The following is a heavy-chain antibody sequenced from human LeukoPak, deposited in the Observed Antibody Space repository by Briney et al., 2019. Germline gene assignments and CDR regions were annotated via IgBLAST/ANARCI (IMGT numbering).Heavy chain of an antibody. CDR2: VYYSGST. J-gene: IGHJ3*02. CDR1: SISSYY. Sequence: SETLSLTCTVGSISSYYWSWIRQPPGKGLEWIGYVYYSGSTDYNPSLKSRVTISVDTSKNQFSLKLSSVTAADTAVYYCARETGQVPAAWDDAFDIWGQGTMVTVSS. D-gene: IGHD2-2*01. CDR3: ARETGQVPAAWDDAFDI. V-gene: IGHV4-59*12.